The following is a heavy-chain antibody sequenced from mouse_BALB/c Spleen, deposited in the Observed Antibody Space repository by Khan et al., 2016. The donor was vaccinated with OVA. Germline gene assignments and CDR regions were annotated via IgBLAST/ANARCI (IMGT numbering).Heavy chain of an antibody. V-gene: IGHV3-2*02. Sequence: VQLQQSGPGLVKPSQSLSLTCTVTGYSITSDYAWNWIRQFPGNKLEWMGYISYSGSTTYNPSLKSRISFTRATSKTQFFLQLNSVTTEDTATYYCARWFTYWGQGTLVTVSA. J-gene: IGHJ3*01. CDR3: ARWFTY. CDR1: GYSITSDYA. CDR2: ISYSGST.